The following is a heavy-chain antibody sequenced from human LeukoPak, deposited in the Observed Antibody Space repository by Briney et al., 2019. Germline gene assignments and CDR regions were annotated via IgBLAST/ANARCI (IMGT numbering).Heavy chain of an antibody. Sequence: PSETLSLTCAVYGGSFSGYYWSWIRQPPGKGLEWIGEINHSGSTNYNPSLKSRVTISVDTSKNQFSLKLSSVTAADTAVYYCARKAVAGAFDIWGQGTMVTVSS. D-gene: IGHD2-15*01. CDR2: INHSGST. CDR3: ARKAVAGAFDI. CDR1: GGSFSGYY. V-gene: IGHV4-34*01. J-gene: IGHJ3*02.